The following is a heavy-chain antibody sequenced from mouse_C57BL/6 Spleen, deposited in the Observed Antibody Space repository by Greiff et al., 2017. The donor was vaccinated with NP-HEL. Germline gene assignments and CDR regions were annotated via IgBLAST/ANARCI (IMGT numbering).Heavy chain of an antibody. CDR2: INPYNGGT. J-gene: IGHJ3*01. D-gene: IGHD1-1*01. CDR1: GYTFTDYY. CDR3: ARGYYGSSGGFAY. Sequence: EVQLQQSGPVLVKPGASVKMSCKASGYTFTDYYMNWVKQSHGKSLEWIGVINPYNGGTSYNQKFKGTATLTVDKSSSTAYMELNSLTSEDSAVYYCARGYYGSSGGFAYWGQGTLVTVSA. V-gene: IGHV1-19*01.